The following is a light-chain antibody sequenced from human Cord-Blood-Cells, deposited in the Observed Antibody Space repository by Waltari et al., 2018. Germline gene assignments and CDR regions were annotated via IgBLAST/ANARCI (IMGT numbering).Light chain of an antibody. CDR1: QSVSSSY. CDR3: QQYGSSLWT. J-gene: IGKJ1*01. CDR2: GAS. Sequence: EIVLTQSPGTLSLSPGERATLSCRASQSVSSSYLAWYQQKPGQAPRLLIYGASSRATGIPDRVSGSGSGTDFTLTISRLEPEDCAVYYCQQYGSSLWTFGQGTKVEIK. V-gene: IGKV3-20*01.